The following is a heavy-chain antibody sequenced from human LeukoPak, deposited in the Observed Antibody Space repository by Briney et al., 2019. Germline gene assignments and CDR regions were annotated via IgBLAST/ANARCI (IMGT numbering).Heavy chain of an antibody. J-gene: IGHJ4*02. D-gene: IGHD2-2*02. CDR1: GFTFSGSA. CDR2: IRSKANSYAT. Sequence: QAGGSLRLSCAASGFTFSGSAMHWVRQAPGKGLEWVGRIRSKANSYATAYAASVKGRFTISRDDSKNTAYLQMNSLKTEDTAVYYCTREYCSSTSCYNYWGQGTLVTVSS. V-gene: IGHV3-73*01. CDR3: TREYCSSTSCYNY.